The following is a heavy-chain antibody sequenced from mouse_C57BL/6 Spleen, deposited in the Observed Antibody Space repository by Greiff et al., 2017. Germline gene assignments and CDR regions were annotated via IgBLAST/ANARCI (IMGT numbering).Heavy chain of an antibody. CDR1: GYAFSSSW. J-gene: IGHJ2*01. V-gene: IGHV1-82*01. D-gene: IGHD4-1*01. CDR2: IYPGDGDT. Sequence: VQLQQSGPELVKPGASVKISCKASGYAFSSSWMNWVKQRPGKGLEWIGRIYPGDGDTNYNGKFKGKATLTADKSSSTAYMQLSRLTSEDSAVYFCARTNWDRYYFDYWGQGTTVTVSS. CDR3: ARTNWDRYYFDY.